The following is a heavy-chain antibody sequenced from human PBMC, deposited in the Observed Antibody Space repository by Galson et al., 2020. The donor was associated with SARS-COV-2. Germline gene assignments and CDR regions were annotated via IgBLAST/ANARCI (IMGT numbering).Heavy chain of an antibody. D-gene: IGHD3-3*01. Sequence: GGSLRLSCAASGFSFATYTLIWARQAPGWGLEWVSTIGPIGRTTHYADSVKGSFTISRDYSNNKLYLQMNSLRAEDTAVYYCAKDRGYYSGIDAFDIWGQGTMVTVSS. CDR1: GFSFATYT. CDR3: AKDRGYYSGIDAFDI. V-gene: IGHV3-23*01. CDR2: IGPIGRTT. J-gene: IGHJ3*02.